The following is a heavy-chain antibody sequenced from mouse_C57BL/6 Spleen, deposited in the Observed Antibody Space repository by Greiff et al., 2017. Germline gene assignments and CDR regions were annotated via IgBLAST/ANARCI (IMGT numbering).Heavy chain of an antibody. J-gene: IGHJ2*01. CDR3: ASLDGYLDY. V-gene: IGHV5-6*01. Sequence: EVQVVESGGDLVKPGGSLKFSCAASGFTFSSYCMSWVRQTPDKRLEWVASISSGGSYTYYPDSVKGRFTISRDNAKNTRYLQMSSLESEDTAMYYCASLDGYLDYWGQGTTLTVSS. CDR2: ISSGGSYT. D-gene: IGHD2-3*01. CDR1: GFTFSSYC.